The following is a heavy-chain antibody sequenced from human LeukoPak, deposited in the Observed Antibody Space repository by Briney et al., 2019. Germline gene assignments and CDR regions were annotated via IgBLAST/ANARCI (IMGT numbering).Heavy chain of an antibody. J-gene: IGHJ5*02. CDR1: GGSVSSGSYY. CDR2: IYYSGST. CDR3: ARGEREDFWSGYPNWFDP. Sequence: SETLSLTCTVSGGSVSSGSYYWSWIRQPPGKGLEWIGYIYYSGSTNYNPSLKSRVTISVDTSKNQFSLKLSSVTAADTAVYYCARGEREDFWSGYPNWFDPWGQGTLVTVSS. D-gene: IGHD3-3*01. V-gene: IGHV4-61*01.